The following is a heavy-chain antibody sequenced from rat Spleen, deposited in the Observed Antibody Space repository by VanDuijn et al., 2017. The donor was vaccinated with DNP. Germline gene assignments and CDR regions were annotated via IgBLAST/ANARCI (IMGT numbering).Heavy chain of an antibody. D-gene: IGHD1-11*01. J-gene: IGHJ3*01. Sequence: EVQLVESGGGLVQPGRSLKLSCAASGFTFSNYDMAWVRQAPTKGLEWVASISPSGGSTYYRDSVKGRFTISRDNAKSTLYLQMDSLRSEDTATYYCATGDGYSSWFAYWGQGTLVTVSS. V-gene: IGHV5S23*01. CDR1: GFTFSNYD. CDR3: ATGDGYSSWFAY. CDR2: ISPSGGST.